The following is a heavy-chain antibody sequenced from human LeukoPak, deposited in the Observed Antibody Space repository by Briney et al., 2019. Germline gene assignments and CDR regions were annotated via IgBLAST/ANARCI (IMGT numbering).Heavy chain of an antibody. CDR2: IYSIGTT. CDR1: SGSISSYY. CDR3: GRQGYTASYYFLDY. J-gene: IGHJ4*02. Sequence: SETLSLTCTVSSGSISSYYWGWVRQPPGKGLGWIGRIYSIGTTHYNPSLKSRVTMSMDTSTNQFSLNLRSVTAADTAVYYCGRQGYTASYYFLDYWSRGTLVVVS. D-gene: IGHD1-26*01. V-gene: IGHV4-4*07.